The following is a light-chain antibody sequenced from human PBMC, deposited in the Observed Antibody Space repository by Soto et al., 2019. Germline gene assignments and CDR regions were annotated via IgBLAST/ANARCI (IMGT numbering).Light chain of an antibody. Sequence: EIVLTQSPGTLSLSPGERATLSCRASQSVSNYLVWYQQKPGHAPRLLISGASSRATGIPDRFSGSGSGTEFTLTLRRLEPEDFAVYYCQQYGGSPQTFGQGTKVEIK. CDR3: QQYGGSPQT. J-gene: IGKJ1*01. V-gene: IGKV3-20*01. CDR2: GAS. CDR1: QSVSNY.